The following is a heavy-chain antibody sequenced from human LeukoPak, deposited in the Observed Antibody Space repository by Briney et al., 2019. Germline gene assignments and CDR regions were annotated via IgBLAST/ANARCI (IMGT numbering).Heavy chain of an antibody. V-gene: IGHV4-34*01. Sequence: SETLSLTCAVYGGSFSGYYWSWIRQPPGKGLEWIGEINHSGSTNYNPSLKSRVTISVDTSKNQFSLTLSSVTAADTAVYYCARVPRVRHGGRGYNWFDPWGQGTLVTVSS. CDR3: ARVPRVRHGGRGYNWFDP. J-gene: IGHJ5*02. CDR2: INHSGST. CDR1: GGSFSGYY. D-gene: IGHD3-16*01.